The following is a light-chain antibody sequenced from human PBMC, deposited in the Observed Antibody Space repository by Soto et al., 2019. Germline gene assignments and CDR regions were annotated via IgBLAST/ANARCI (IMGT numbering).Light chain of an antibody. V-gene: IGLV2-14*01. CDR1: SSDVGGYNY. J-gene: IGLJ2*01. CDR2: EVS. Sequence: QSVLTQPASVSGSPGQSITISCNGTSSDVGGYNYVSWYQQHPGKAPKLMIYEVSNRPSGVSNRFSGSKSGNTASLTISGLQAEDEADYYCSSYTSRSTYVVFGGGTKLTVL. CDR3: SSYTSRSTYVV.